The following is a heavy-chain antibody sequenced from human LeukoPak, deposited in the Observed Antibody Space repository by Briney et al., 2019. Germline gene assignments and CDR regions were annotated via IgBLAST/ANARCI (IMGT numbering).Heavy chain of an antibody. D-gene: IGHD3-16*01. J-gene: IGHJ5*02. CDR3: AKPTPVWGGWFDP. Sequence: SETLSLTCTVSGVFISSTNYYWGWIRQPPGKGLEWIGSIYYSGTTYYNPSLKSRVTISVDTSKNQFSLKVTPVTAADTAVYYCAKPTPVWGGWFDPWGQGTLVTVSS. V-gene: IGHV4-39*01. CDR1: GVFISSTNYY. CDR2: IYYSGTT.